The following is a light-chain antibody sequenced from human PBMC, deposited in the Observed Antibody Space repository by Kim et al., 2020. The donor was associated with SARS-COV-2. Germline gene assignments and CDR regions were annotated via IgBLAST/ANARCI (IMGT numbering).Light chain of an antibody. CDR2: YVS. CDR1: SSDVGAYNY. V-gene: IGLV2-14*03. CDR3: SSLTSITTLV. Sequence: GQSITISCTGSSSDVGAYNYVSWFQQHPDKAPKLIIFYVSNRPSGVSNRFSGSKSGNTASLTISGLQAEDEADYYCSSLTSITTLVFGGGTQLTVL. J-gene: IGLJ2*01.